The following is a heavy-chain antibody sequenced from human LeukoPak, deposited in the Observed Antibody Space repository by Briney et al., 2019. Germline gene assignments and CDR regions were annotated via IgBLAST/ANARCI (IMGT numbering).Heavy chain of an antibody. CDR1: GFTFSSYW. CDR2: IKQDGSEK. J-gene: IGHJ4*02. V-gene: IGHV3-7*01. Sequence: GGSLRLSCAASGFTFSSYWMSWVRQAPGKGLEWVANIKQDGSEKYYVDSVKGRFTISRDNAKNSLHLQMNSLRAEDTAVYYCAREVYDGVLDYWGQGTLVTVSS. D-gene: IGHD3-3*01. CDR3: AREVYDGVLDY.